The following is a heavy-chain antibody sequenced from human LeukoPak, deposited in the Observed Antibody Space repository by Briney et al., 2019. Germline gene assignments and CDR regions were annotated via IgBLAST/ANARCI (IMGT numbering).Heavy chain of an antibody. D-gene: IGHD6-13*01. CDR3: ARDPLSAAGGHKVPDY. Sequence: GGSLRLSCAASGFTFSGHAMHWVRQAPGKGLEWVAVISDDGSNKYYADFVKGRFTISRDNSKNTLYLQMNSLSTEDTAVYYCARDPLSAAGGHKVPDYWGQGTLVTVSS. J-gene: IGHJ4*02. V-gene: IGHV3-30-3*01. CDR2: ISDDGSNK. CDR1: GFTFSGHA.